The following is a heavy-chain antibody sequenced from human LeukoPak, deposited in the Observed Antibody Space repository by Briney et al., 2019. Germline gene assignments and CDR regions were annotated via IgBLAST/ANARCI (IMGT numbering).Heavy chain of an antibody. J-gene: IGHJ5*02. CDR1: GFTFSSYS. D-gene: IGHD3-3*01. V-gene: IGHV3-48*02. CDR3: ARGGHDFWSSHVNWLDP. Sequence: QSGGSLRLSCAASGFTFSSYSMNWVRQAPGKGLEWVSYISSSSSTIYYADSVKGRFTISRDNTKNSLYLQMNSLRDEDTAVYFCARGGHDFWSSHVNWLDPWGQGTLVTVSS. CDR2: ISSSSSTI.